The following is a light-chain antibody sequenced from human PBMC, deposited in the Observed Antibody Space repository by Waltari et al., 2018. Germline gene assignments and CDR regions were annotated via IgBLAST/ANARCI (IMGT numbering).Light chain of an antibody. CDR3: QQYHKWPPGG. J-gene: IGKJ4*01. CDR1: QRVNTN. V-gene: IGKV3-15*01. CDR2: AAS. Sequence: VVTQSPATLSVPPGKTVTLSCRASQRVNTNLAWYQQKPGQAPRLLIFAASTRAPGIPSRFGGSGSGTEFTLTITSLQFEDVGVYFCQQYHKWPPGGFGGGTKVEIE.